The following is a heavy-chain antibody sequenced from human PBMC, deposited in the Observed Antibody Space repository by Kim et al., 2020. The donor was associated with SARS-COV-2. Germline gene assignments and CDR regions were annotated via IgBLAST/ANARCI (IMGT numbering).Heavy chain of an antibody. J-gene: IGHJ5*02. V-gene: IGHV4-39*01. Sequence: SETLSLTCTVSGGSISSSSYYWGWIRQPPGKGLEWIGSIYYSGSTYYNPSLKSRVTISVDTSKNQFSLKLSSVTAADTAVYYCARTFDNWFDPWGQGTLVTVSS. CDR3: ARTFDNWFDP. CDR1: GGSISSSSYY. CDR2: IYYSGST.